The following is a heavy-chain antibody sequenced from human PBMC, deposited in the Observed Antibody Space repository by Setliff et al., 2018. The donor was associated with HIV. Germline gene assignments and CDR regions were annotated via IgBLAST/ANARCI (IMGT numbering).Heavy chain of an antibody. D-gene: IGHD1-1*01. CDR3: ARQGQLGSE. Sequence: SETLSLTCSVSGGSISGYYWNWVRQPPGKGLEWMGYIYYSGSTYYKPSLKSRVTISVDTSKNQFSLKLSSVTAADTAVYYCARQGQLGSEWGQGTLVTVSS. CDR1: GGSISGYY. V-gene: IGHV4-59*08. J-gene: IGHJ4*02. CDR2: IYYSGST.